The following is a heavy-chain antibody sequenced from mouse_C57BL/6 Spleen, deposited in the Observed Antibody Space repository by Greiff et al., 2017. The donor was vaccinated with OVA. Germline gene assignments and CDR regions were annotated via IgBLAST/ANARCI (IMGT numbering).Heavy chain of an antibody. CDR3: ARGGGRYFDY. CDR1: GFSLTSYG. CDR2: IWSGGST. Sequence: QVQLQQSGPGLVQPSQSLSITCTVSGFSLTSYGVHWVRQSPGKGLEWLGVIWSGGSTDYNAAFISRLSISKDNSKSQVFFKMNSLQADDTAIYYCARGGGRYFDYWGQGTTLTVSS. J-gene: IGHJ2*01. V-gene: IGHV2-2*01.